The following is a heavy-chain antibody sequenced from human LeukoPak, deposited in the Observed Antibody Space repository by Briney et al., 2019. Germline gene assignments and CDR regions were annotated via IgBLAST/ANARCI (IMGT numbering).Heavy chain of an antibody. CDR2: MNPNSGNT. D-gene: IGHD3-10*01. CDR3: AVLLRWAGFDY. CDR1: GYTFTSYD. Sequence: ASVKVSCXASGYTFTSYDINWVRQASGQGLEWMGWMNPNSGNTGYAQKFQGRVTITRNTSISTAYMELSSLRSEDTAVYYCAVLLRWAGFDYWGQGTLVTVSS. J-gene: IGHJ4*02. V-gene: IGHV1-8*03.